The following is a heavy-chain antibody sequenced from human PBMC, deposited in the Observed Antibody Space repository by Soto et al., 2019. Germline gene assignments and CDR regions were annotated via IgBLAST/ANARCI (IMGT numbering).Heavy chain of an antibody. CDR2: IIHILGIA. V-gene: IGHV1-69*08. J-gene: IGHJ2*01. Sequence: VQLVQSGAEVKKPGSSVKVSCKASGGTFSSYTISWVRQAPGQGLEWMGRIIHILGIANYAQKFQGRVTITADKSTSTAYMELSSLRSEDTAVYYCAREARIAAAGNWYFDLWGRGTLVTVSS. D-gene: IGHD6-13*01. CDR1: GGTFSSYT. CDR3: AREARIAAAGNWYFDL.